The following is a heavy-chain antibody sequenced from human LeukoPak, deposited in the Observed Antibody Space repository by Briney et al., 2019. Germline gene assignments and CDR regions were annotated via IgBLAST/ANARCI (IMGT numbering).Heavy chain of an antibody. J-gene: IGHJ6*03. D-gene: IGHD4-17*01. CDR2: IYPGDSDT. CDR1: GYSFTSYW. V-gene: IGHV5-51*01. CDR3: ARWMGTTGKKHYYMDV. Sequence: GESLMISCKGSGYSFTSYWIGWVRQMPGKGLEWMGIIYPGDSDTRYGPSFQGQVTISADKSIDTAYLQWSSLKASDTAMYYCARWMGTTGKKHYYMDVWGKGTTVTVSS.